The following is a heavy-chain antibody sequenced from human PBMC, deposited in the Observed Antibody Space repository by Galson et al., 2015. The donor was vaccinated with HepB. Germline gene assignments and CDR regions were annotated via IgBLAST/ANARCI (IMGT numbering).Heavy chain of an antibody. CDR3: ASRDCSSTNCLSGGGY. CDR2: ISSSSSYI. V-gene: IGHV3-21*01. Sequence: SLRLSCAASGFTFSSYSMNWVRQAPGKGLEWVSSISSSSSYIYYADSVKGRFTISRDNAKNSLYLQMNSLRAEDTAVYYCASRDCSSTNCLSGGGYWGQGTLVTVSS. J-gene: IGHJ4*02. CDR1: GFTFSSYS. D-gene: IGHD2-2*01.